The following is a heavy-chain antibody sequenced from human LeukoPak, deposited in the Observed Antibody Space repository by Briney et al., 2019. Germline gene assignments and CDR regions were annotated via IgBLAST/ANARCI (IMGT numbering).Heavy chain of an antibody. CDR3: ARTTPGSVDV. Sequence: KSGGSLRLSCAASGFTFSDYYMSWIRQAPGKGLEWLSYISSSGSGIFYADSVKGRFTMSRDNAKNSPYLQMNSLRAEDTAVYYCARTTPGSVDVWGKGTTVTVSS. CDR2: ISSSGSGI. V-gene: IGHV3-11*04. CDR1: GFTFSDYY. J-gene: IGHJ6*04. D-gene: IGHD3-10*01.